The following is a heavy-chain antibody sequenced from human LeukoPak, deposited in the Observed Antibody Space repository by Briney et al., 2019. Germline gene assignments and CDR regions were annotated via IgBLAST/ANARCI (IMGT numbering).Heavy chain of an antibody. CDR3: ARGDSSSYFDY. CDR2: IYYSGST. J-gene: IGHJ4*02. CDR1: GGSISSYY. Sequence: SETLSHTCTVSGGSISSYYWSWIRQPPGKGLEWIGYIYYSGSTNYNPSLKSRVTISVDTSKNQFSLKLSSVTAADTAVYYCARGDSSSYFDYWGQGTLVTVSS. V-gene: IGHV4-59*01. D-gene: IGHD6-6*01.